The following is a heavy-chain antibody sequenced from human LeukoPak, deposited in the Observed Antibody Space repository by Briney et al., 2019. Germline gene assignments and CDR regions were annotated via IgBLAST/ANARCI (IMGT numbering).Heavy chain of an antibody. CDR3: ARSGGYATTWDY. J-gene: IGHJ4*02. CDR2: IFHSGST. V-gene: IGHV4-59*08. Sequence: PSETLSLTCALYGGSFCGYYWSWIRQPPGKGLEWIGFIFHSGSTNYNPSLKSRVSLSIDTAKNQFSLKLNSVTAADTALYYCARSGGYATTWDYWGQGTLVTVSS. D-gene: IGHD3-16*01. CDR1: GGSFCGYY.